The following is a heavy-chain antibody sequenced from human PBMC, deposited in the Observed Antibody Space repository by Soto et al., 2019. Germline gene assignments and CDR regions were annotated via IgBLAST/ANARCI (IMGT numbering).Heavy chain of an antibody. J-gene: IGHJ6*02. Sequence: PSETLSLTCTVSGGSVSSGSYYWSWIRQPPGKGLEWIGYIYYSGSTNYNPSLKSRVTISVDTSKNQFSLKLSSVTAADTAVYYCARVGDYDSSGDWGSADGMDVWGQGTTVTVSS. V-gene: IGHV4-61*01. D-gene: IGHD3-22*01. CDR3: ARVGDYDSSGDWGSADGMDV. CDR2: IYYSGST. CDR1: GGSVSSGSYY.